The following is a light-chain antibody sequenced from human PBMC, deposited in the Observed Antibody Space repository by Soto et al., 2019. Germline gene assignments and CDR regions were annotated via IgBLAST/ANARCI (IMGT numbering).Light chain of an antibody. J-gene: IGKJ4*01. Sequence: DIVMTQSPVSLPVTPGESASISCRSSQTLLYRNGNNYLNWYLQKPGQSPQLLIFLASTRASGVPDRISGSGSGTDFTXRISRVEAEDVGVYYCMQALQSPATFGGGTKVEIK. CDR3: MQALQSPAT. V-gene: IGKV2-28*01. CDR2: LAS. CDR1: QTLLYRNGNNY.